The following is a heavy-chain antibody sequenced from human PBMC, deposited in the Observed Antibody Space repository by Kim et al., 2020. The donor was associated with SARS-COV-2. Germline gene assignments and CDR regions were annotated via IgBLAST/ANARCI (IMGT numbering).Heavy chain of an antibody. CDR3: ASISATHSYGFAYYYYGMDV. Sequence: SVKVSCKASGGTFSSYAISWVRQAPGQGLEWMGGIIPIFGTANYAQKFQGRVTITADESTSTAYMELSSLRSEDTAVYYCASISATHSYGFAYYYYGMDVWGQGTTVTVSS. D-gene: IGHD5-18*01. CDR2: IIPIFGTA. CDR1: GGTFSSYA. J-gene: IGHJ6*02. V-gene: IGHV1-69*13.